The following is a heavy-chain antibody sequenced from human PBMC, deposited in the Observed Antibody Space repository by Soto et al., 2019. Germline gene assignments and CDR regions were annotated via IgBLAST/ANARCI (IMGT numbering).Heavy chain of an antibody. CDR1: GGSISSNY. CDR3: ARSPYYYHYGMDV. V-gene: IGHV4-59*01. J-gene: IGHJ6*02. CDR2: IYYSGRT. Sequence: PSETLSLTCTVSGGSISSNYWSWIRQPPGKGLEWIGYIYYSGRTNYNPSLKSRVTISIDTSKNQFSLKLSSVTAADTAIYYCARSPYYYHYGMDVWAQGTTVTVSS.